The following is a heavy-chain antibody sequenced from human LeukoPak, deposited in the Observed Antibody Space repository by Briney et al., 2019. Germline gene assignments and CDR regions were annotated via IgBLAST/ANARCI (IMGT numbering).Heavy chain of an antibody. V-gene: IGHV4-61*02. CDR1: GGSISSGSYY. CDR3: ARDRGGMDTAMVSSY. J-gene: IGHJ4*02. D-gene: IGHD5-18*01. CDR2: IYTSGST. Sequence: SQTLSLTCTVSGGSISSGSYYWSWIRQPAGKGLEWIGRIYTSGSTNYNPSLKSRVTISVVTSKNQFSLKLSSVTAADTAVYYCARDRGGMDTAMVSSYWGQGTLVTVSS.